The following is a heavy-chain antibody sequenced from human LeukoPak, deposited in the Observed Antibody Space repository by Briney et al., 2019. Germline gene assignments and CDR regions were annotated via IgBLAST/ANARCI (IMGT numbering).Heavy chain of an antibody. CDR1: GGSFSGYY. J-gene: IGHJ4*02. CDR2: INHSGST. CDR3: ARGWCSRIFDY. V-gene: IGHV4-34*01. Sequence: SETLSLTCAVYGGSFSGYYWSWIRQPPGKGLEWIGEINHSGSTNYNPSLKSRVTISVDTSKNQFSPKLSSVTAADTAVYYCARGWCSRIFDYWGQGTLVTVSS. D-gene: IGHD6-13*01.